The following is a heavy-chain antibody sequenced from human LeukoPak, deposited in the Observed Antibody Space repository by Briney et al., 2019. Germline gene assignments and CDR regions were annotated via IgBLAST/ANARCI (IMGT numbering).Heavy chain of an antibody. CDR3: ARLSYYDSSGYYGDYFDY. Sequence: NPSETLSLTCTVSGGSISSYYWSWIRQPPGKGLEWIGYIYYSGSTNYNPSLKSRVTISVDTSKNQFSLKLSSVTAADTAVYYCARLSYYDSSGYYGDYFDYWGQGTLVTVSS. J-gene: IGHJ4*02. D-gene: IGHD3-22*01. CDR1: GGSISSYY. V-gene: IGHV4-59*08. CDR2: IYYSGST.